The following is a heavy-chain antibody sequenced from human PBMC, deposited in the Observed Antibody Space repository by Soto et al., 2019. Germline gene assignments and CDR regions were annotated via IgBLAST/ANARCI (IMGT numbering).Heavy chain of an antibody. V-gene: IGHV1-18*01. CDR3: ARAGAAPYYYYGMDV. CDR2: ISTYNGDT. D-gene: IGHD2-15*01. CDR1: GYTFSTSG. J-gene: IGHJ6*02. Sequence: QVQLVQSGAEVRKPGASVKVSGKASGYTFSTSGMSWLRQAPGQGLEWMGWISTYNGDTNDAPKFQDRVTMTSDTSTSTVYMELSSLRSDDTAVYYCARAGAAPYYYYGMDVWGQGTRVTVSS.